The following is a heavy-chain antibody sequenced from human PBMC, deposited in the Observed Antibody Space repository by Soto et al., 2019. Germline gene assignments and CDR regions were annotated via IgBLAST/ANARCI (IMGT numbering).Heavy chain of an antibody. J-gene: IGHJ5*02. Sequence: LSLTCAVYGGSFSGYNWSWIRQPPGKGLEWIGEINHSGSTNYNPSLKSRVTISVDTSKNQFFLKLSSVTAADTAVYYCARGRYCSSTRCYRIGGSWFDPGGQGTLVTISS. CDR1: GGSFSGYN. D-gene: IGHD2-2*02. CDR2: INHSGST. V-gene: IGHV4-34*01. CDR3: ARGRYCSSTRCYRIGGSWFDP.